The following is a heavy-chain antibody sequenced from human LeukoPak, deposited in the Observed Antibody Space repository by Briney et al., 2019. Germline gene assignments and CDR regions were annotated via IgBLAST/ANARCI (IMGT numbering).Heavy chain of an antibody. CDR2: ISSSSSTI. Sequence: GGSLRLSCEASGFSFNTYSMNWVRQAPGKGLEWVSYISSSSSTIYYADSVKGRFTISRVNAKNSLYLQMNSLRAEDTAVYYCARVGLTGTTNYWGQGTLVTVSS. V-gene: IGHV3-48*01. CDR1: GFSFNTYS. CDR3: ARVGLTGTTNY. D-gene: IGHD1-7*01. J-gene: IGHJ4*02.